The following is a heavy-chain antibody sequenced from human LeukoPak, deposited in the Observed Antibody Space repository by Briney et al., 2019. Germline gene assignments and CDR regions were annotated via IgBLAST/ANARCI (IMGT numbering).Heavy chain of an antibody. J-gene: IGHJ4*02. CDR2: IRYDGSNK. CDR1: GFTFSSYG. CDR3: AKDDYYDSSGSWGGY. V-gene: IGHV3-30*02. Sequence: PGGSLRLSCAASGFTFSSYGMHWVRQAPGKGLEWVAFIRYDGSNKYYADSVKGRFTISRDNSKSTLYLQMNSLRAEDTAVYYCAKDDYYDSSGSWGGYWGQGTLVTVSS. D-gene: IGHD3-22*01.